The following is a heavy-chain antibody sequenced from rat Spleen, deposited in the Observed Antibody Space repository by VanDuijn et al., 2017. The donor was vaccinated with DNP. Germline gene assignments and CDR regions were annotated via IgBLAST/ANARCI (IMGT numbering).Heavy chain of an antibody. Sequence: EVQLVESGGGLVQPGRSLKLSCAASGFTFSKYGMAWVRQAPTMGLECVAYISYHGGNTYYGDSVRGRFTISRDNAKSTLYLQMDSLRSEDTATYYCTTQGRDYWGQGVMVTVSS. CDR2: ISYHGGNT. V-gene: IGHV5-29*01. CDR3: TTQGRDY. CDR1: GFTFSKYG. J-gene: IGHJ2*01.